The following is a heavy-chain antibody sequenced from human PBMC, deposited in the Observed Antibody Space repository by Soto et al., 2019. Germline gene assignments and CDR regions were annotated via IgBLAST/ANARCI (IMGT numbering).Heavy chain of an antibody. CDR3: ARGTYYFDY. CDR2: IYYSGST. D-gene: IGHD3-10*01. CDR1: GGSISGYY. V-gene: IGHV4-59*01. J-gene: IGHJ4*02. Sequence: SSETLSLTCTVSGGSISGYYWNWIRQPPGKGLEWIGYIYYSGSTNYNPSLKSRVTISVDTSKNQFSLKLSSVTAADTAVYYCARGTYYFDYWGQGTLVTVSS.